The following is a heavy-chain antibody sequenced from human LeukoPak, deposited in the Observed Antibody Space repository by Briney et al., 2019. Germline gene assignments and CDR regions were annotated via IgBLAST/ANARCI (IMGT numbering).Heavy chain of an antibody. CDR3: ARVGCDSSSCYYYYYYMDV. CDR1: GYTFTSYG. CDR2: ISAYNGNT. V-gene: IGHV1-18*01. J-gene: IGHJ6*03. D-gene: IGHD6-13*01. Sequence: ASVKVSCKASGYTFTSYGISWVRQAPGQGLEWMGWISAYNGNTNYAQKLQGRVTMTTDTSTSTAYMELRSLRSDDTAVYYCARVGCDSSSCYYYYYYMDVWGKGTTVTVSS.